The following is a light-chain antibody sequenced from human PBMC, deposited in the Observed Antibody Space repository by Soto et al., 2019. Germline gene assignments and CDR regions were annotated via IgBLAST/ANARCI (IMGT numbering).Light chain of an antibody. CDR2: DVS. V-gene: IGLV2-14*01. Sequence: QSALTQPASVSGSPGQSITISCTGTSSDVGGYNYVSWYQQHPGKAPKLMIYDVSNRPSGVSNRFSGSKSGNTASLTISGLQADVEADYYCSSYTISSTLVFGTGTKLTVL. CDR3: SSYTISSTLV. J-gene: IGLJ1*01. CDR1: SSDVGGYNY.